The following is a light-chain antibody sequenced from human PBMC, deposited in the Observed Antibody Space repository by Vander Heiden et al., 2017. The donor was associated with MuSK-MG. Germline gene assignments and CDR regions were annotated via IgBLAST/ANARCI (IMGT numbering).Light chain of an antibody. CDR3: CSYEGSSIYLV. CDR1: RRYVGSYNL. J-gene: IGLJ3*02. V-gene: IGLV2-23*02. Sequence: QSALTQLASVSGSPGQSITNPCPATRRYVGSYNLVSWYQQNPGNAPNLMIYEVSKRTSGVSNRFSGSKSGTTASLTTTGVQAEEEDDYYCCSYEGSSIYLVFGGGTKLTVL. CDR2: EVS.